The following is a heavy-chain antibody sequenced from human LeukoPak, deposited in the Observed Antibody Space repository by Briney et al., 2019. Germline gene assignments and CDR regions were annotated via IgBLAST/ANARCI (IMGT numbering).Heavy chain of an antibody. V-gene: IGHV4-4*07. D-gene: IGHD2-21*02. CDR2: IYTSGST. CDR1: GGSISSYY. Sequence: SETPSLTCTVSGGSISSYYWSWIRQPAGKGPGWLGRIYTSGSTYYNPSLKSRVTMSVDTSKNQFSLKLSSVTAADTAVYYCAREARIVVVTFYYYYYMDVWGKGTTVTVSS. CDR3: AREARIVVVTFYYYYYMDV. J-gene: IGHJ6*03.